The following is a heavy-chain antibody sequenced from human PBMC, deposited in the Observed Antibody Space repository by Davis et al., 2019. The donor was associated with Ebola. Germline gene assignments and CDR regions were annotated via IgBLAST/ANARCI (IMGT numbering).Heavy chain of an antibody. D-gene: IGHD2-2*01. CDR2: ISGSGGST. CDR1: GFTFSSYA. Sequence: GESLKISCAASGFTFSSYAMSWVRQAPGKGLEWVSAISGSGGSTYYADSVKGRFTISRDNAKNSLYLQMNSLRAEDTALYYCAKDIGYCSSTSCYGAGYYYGMDVWGQGTTVTVSS. V-gene: IGHV3-23*01. CDR3: AKDIGYCSSTSCYGAGYYYGMDV. J-gene: IGHJ6*02.